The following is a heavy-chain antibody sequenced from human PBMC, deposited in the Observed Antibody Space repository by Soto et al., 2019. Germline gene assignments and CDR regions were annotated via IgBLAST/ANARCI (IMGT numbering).Heavy chain of an antibody. CDR1: GGTFSSYA. CDR3: ARDTDYYDSSGHGYFDY. CDR2: IIPIFGTA. J-gene: IGHJ4*02. D-gene: IGHD3-22*01. Sequence: QVQLVQSGAEVKKPGSSVKVSCKASGGTFSSYAISWVRQAPGQGLKWMGGIIPIFGTANYAQKFQGRVTITADESTSTAYMELSSLRSEDTAVYYCARDTDYYDSSGHGYFDYWGQGTLVTVSS. V-gene: IGHV1-69*01.